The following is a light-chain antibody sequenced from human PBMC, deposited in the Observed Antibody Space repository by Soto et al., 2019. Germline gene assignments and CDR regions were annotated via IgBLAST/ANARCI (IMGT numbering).Light chain of an antibody. CDR2: DVS. J-gene: IGKJ5*01. CDR3: QQRYNWPIT. V-gene: IGKV3-11*01. CDR1: QSVSSY. Sequence: IVLTQSPATLSLSAGERATLSCRASQSVSSYLAWYQQKPGRAPRLLIYDVSNRATGIPTRFSGTGSGTDGALTISSLEPEDGAVYYCQQRYNWPITFCQGTRLEIK.